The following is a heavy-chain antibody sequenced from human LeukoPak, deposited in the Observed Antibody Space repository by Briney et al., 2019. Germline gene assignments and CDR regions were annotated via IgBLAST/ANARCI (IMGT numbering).Heavy chain of an antibody. J-gene: IGHJ4*02. CDR2: INPNSGGT. D-gene: IGHD2-2*01. CDR1: GYTFTGHY. Sequence: GASVKVSCKASGYTFTGHYMHWVRQAPGQGLEWMGRINPNSGGTNYAQKFQGRVTMTRDTSISTAYMELSRLRSDDTAVYYCARNGCSSTSCFDYWGQGTLVTVSS. V-gene: IGHV1-2*06. CDR3: ARNGCSSTSCFDY.